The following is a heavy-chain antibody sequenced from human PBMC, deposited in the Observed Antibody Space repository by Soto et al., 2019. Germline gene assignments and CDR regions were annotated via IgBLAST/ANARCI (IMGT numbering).Heavy chain of an antibody. J-gene: IGHJ4*02. V-gene: IGHV3-33*01. D-gene: IGHD6-13*01. Sequence: QVQLVESGGGVVQPGRSLRLSCAASGFTFSSYGMHWVRQAPGKGLEWVAVIWYDGNNKYYADSVKGRFTISRDNSKNPRYLQMNRLRAEDTAGYYGARWGIAAGDSWGQGTLVTVSS. CDR3: ARWGIAAGDS. CDR1: GFTFSSYG. CDR2: IWYDGNNK.